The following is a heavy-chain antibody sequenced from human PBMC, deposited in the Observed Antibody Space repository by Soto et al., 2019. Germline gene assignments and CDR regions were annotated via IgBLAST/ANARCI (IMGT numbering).Heavy chain of an antibody. Sequence: PGGSLRLSCAASGFTFSDYGMHWVRQAPGKGLEWVAIISYDGSNKYYADSVKGRFTISRDNSKNTLYLQMNSLRAEDTAVYYCATSGVHYDFWSGSPLYYYYGMDVWGQGTTVTVSS. CDR2: ISYDGSNK. CDR3: ATSGVHYDFWSGSPLYYYYGMDV. J-gene: IGHJ6*02. CDR1: GFTFSDYG. V-gene: IGHV3-30*03. D-gene: IGHD3-3*01.